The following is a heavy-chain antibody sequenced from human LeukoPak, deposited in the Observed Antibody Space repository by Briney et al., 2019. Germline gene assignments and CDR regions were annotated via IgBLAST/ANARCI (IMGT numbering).Heavy chain of an antibody. V-gene: IGHV1-2*06. D-gene: IGHD4-17*01. CDR2: INPNSGGT. CDR1: GYTFTGYY. J-gene: IGHJ4*02. Sequence: EASVKVSCKASGYTFTGYYMHWVRQAPGQGLEWMGRINPNSGGTNYAQKFQGRVTMTRDTSISTAYMELSRLRSDDTAVYYCARARTTVTTGQTTCGYWGQGTLVTVSS. CDR3: ARARTTVTTGQTTCGY.